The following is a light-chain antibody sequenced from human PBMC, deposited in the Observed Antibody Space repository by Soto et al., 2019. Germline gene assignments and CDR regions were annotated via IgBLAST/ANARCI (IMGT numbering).Light chain of an antibody. CDR3: QQYYSTPPT. CDR1: QSVFYSSTNKTY. CDR2: WAS. V-gene: IGKV4-1*01. J-gene: IGKJ4*01. Sequence: DIVMTQSPDSLAVSLGERATINCTSSQSVFYSSTNKTYLAWYQQKPGNPPKLLIYWASTRDSGVPDRFSGSGSGTDFTLTISSLPAEDGAVSYWQQYYSTPPTFGGGTKVEIK.